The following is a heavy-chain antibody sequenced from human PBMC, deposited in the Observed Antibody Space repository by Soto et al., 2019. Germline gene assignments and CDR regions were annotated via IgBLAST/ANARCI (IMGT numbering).Heavy chain of an antibody. Sequence: SETLSLTCAVSGGSISSSNWWSWVRQPPGKGLEWIGEIYHSGSTNYNPSLKSRVTISVGKSKNQFSLKLSSVTAADTAVYYCARAKGGIMITFGGVIAPPYYFDYWGQGTLVTVSS. CDR1: GGSISSSNW. CDR3: ARAKGGIMITFGGVIAPPYYFDY. J-gene: IGHJ4*02. V-gene: IGHV4-4*02. D-gene: IGHD3-16*02. CDR2: IYHSGST.